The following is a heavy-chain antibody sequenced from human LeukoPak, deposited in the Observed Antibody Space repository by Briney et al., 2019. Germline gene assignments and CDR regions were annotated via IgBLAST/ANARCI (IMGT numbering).Heavy chain of an antibody. CDR1: GGSFSSYY. CDR3: AREERRPRGYSYGSSVDV. J-gene: IGHJ6*04. CDR2: IYYSGST. D-gene: IGHD5-18*01. V-gene: IGHV4-59*01. Sequence: PSETLSLTCTVSGGSFSSYYWSWIRQPPGKGLEWIGYIYYSGSTNYNPSLKSRVTISVDTSKNQFSLKLSSVTAADTAVYYCAREERRPRGYSYGSSVDVWGKGTTVTVSS.